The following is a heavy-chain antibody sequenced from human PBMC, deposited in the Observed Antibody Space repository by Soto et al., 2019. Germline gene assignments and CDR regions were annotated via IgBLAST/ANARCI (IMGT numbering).Heavy chain of an antibody. D-gene: IGHD2-21*01. J-gene: IGHJ4*01. V-gene: IGHV6-1*01. CDR1: GGSVSSNSAA. Sequence: SHTLSLTCAISGGSVSSNSAAWHWFRQSPSRGLEWLGRAYYRASWYNDYAISGKSRITINPDKPKNQFSLQVKSVPPEDTAVYYCARLANIFDFENWGHRTLVTVS. CDR3: ARLANIFDFEN. CDR2: AYYRASWYN.